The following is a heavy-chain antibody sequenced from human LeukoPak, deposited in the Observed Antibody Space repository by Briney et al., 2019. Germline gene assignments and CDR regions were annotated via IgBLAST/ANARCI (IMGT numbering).Heavy chain of an antibody. CDR3: ARVVGNYGDYVTFYFDY. V-gene: IGHV1-18*04. CDR2: ISAYNGNT. CDR1: GYTFTGYY. Sequence: ASVKVSCKASGYTFTGYYMHWVRQAPGQGLEWMGWISAYNGNTNYAQKLQGRVTMTTDTSTSTAYMELRSLRSDDTAVYYCARVVGNYGDYVTFYFDYWGQGTLVTVSS. D-gene: IGHD4-17*01. J-gene: IGHJ4*02.